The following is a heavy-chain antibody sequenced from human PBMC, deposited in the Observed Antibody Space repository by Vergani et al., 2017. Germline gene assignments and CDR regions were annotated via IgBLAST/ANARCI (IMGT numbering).Heavy chain of an antibody. CDR1: GFTFSSYA. Sequence: QVQLVESGGGLVKPGRSLRLSCAASGFTFSSYAMHWVRQAPGKGLEWVAVISSDGRNKYYADSVKGRFTISRDNSKNTLYLQMNSLRTEDTAVYYCARDYGGNGYFDYWGQGTLVTVSS. D-gene: IGHD4-23*01. CDR2: ISSDGRNK. J-gene: IGHJ4*02. V-gene: IGHV3-30*04. CDR3: ARDYGGNGYFDY.